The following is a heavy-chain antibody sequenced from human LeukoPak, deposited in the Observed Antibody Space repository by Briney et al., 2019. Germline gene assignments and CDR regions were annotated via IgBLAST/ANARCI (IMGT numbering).Heavy chain of an antibody. Sequence: GASVKVSCKASGYTFTSYGISWVRQAPGQGLEWMGWISAYNGNTNYAQKLQGRVTMTTDTSTSTAYMELRSLRSDDTAVYYCARVPLYDSGWYLDYWSQGTLVTVSS. CDR1: GYTFTSYG. D-gene: IGHD6-19*01. J-gene: IGHJ4*02. V-gene: IGHV1-18*01. CDR3: ARVPLYDSGWYLDY. CDR2: ISAYNGNT.